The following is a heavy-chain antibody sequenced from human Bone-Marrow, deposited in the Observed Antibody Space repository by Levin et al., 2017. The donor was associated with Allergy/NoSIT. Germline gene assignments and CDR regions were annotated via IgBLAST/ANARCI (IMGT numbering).Heavy chain of an antibody. CDR3: TRDRGEWGQFYFDY. Sequence: GASVKVSCAASGFSFSSYEMNWVRQAPGKGLEWVSYISSRNTTMYYADSVKGRFTISRDNSKNTHYLQMNSLRAEDTAVYYCTRDRGEWGQFYFDYWGQGILVTVSS. D-gene: IGHD1-26*01. V-gene: IGHV3-48*01. J-gene: IGHJ4*02. CDR2: ISSRNTTM. CDR1: GFSFSSYE.